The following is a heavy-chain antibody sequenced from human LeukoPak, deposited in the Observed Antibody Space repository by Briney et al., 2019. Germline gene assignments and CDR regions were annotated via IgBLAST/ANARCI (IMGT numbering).Heavy chain of an antibody. CDR3: AGLDIVVVPAAIGFDP. Sequence: SETLSLTCAVYGGSFSGYYWSWIRQPPGKGLEWIGYIYYSGSTNYNPSLKSRVTISVDTSENQFSLKLSSVTAADTAVYYCAGLDIVVVPAAIGFDPWGQGTLVTVSS. V-gene: IGHV4-59*01. CDR2: IYYSGST. D-gene: IGHD2-2*02. J-gene: IGHJ5*02. CDR1: GGSFSGYY.